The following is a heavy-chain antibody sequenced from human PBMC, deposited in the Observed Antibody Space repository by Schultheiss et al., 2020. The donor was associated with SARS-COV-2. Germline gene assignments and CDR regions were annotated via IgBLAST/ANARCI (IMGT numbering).Heavy chain of an antibody. CDR1: GGSISSYY. V-gene: IGHV4-59*08. Sequence: SETLSLTCTVSGGSISSYYWSWIRQPPGKGLEWIGYIYYSGSTYYNPSLKSLVTISVDTSKNQFSLKLSSVTAADTAVYYCARYQGVATYFDYWGQGTLVTVSS. CDR3: ARYQGVATYFDY. J-gene: IGHJ4*02. CDR2: IYYSGST. D-gene: IGHD5-12*01.